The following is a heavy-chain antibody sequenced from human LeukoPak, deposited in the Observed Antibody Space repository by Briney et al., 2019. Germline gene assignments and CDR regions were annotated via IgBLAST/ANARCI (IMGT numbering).Heavy chain of an antibody. D-gene: IGHD3-16*01. Sequence: GGSLRLSCAASGFSFSSSWMHWVRQVPGKGLVWVSRIKSDGSGATYADSVKGRFTISRDNTKNTLYLQMNSLRAEDTAVYYCARDRCYVVDYWGQGTLVTVSS. CDR2: IKSDGSGA. J-gene: IGHJ4*02. CDR1: GFSFSSSW. CDR3: ARDRCYVVDY. V-gene: IGHV3-74*03.